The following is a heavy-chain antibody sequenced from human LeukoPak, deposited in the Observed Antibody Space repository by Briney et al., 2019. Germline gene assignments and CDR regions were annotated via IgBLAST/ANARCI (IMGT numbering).Heavy chain of an antibody. CDR1: GYTFTGYY. D-gene: IGHD6-6*01. J-gene: IGHJ5*02. Sequence: PGASVKVSCKASGYTFTGYYMHWVRQAPGQGLEWMGWINPNSGGTNYAQKFQGRVTMTRDTSISTAYMELSRLRSDDTAVYYCARALYSSSLGGSSNWFDPWGQGTLVTVSS. CDR3: ARALYSSSLGGSSNWFDP. CDR2: INPNSGGT. V-gene: IGHV1-2*02.